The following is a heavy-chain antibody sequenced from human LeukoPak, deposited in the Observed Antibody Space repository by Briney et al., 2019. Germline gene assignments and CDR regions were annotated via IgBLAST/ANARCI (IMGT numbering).Heavy chain of an antibody. D-gene: IGHD3-10*01. CDR2: ISSNGGST. J-gene: IGHJ3*02. V-gene: IGHV3-64*01. CDR1: GFTFSSYA. Sequence: PGGSLRLSCAASGFTFSSYAMHWVRRAPGKGLEYVSAISSNGGSTYYANSVKGRFTISRDNSKNTPYLQMGSLRAEDMAVYYCARSPGEVVNPEYAFDIWGQGTMVTVSS. CDR3: ARSPGEVVNPEYAFDI.